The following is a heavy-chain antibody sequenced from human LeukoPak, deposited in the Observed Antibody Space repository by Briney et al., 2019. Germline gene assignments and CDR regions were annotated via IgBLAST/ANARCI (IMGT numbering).Heavy chain of an antibody. CDR3: AKDSGVFGGSGPRNYYYMDV. CDR1: GFTFDDYA. V-gene: IGHV3-43D*03. Sequence: PGGSLRLSCAASGFTFDDYAMHWVRQAPGKGLEWVSLISWDGGSTYYADSVKGRFTISRDNSKNSLYLQMNSLRAEDTALYYCAKDSGVFGGSGPRNYYYMDVWGKGTTVTVSS. D-gene: IGHD3-10*01. CDR2: ISWDGGST. J-gene: IGHJ6*03.